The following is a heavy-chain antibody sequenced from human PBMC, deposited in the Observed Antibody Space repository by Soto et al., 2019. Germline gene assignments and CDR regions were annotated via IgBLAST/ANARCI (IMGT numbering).Heavy chain of an antibody. Sequence: QVQLVQSGAEVKNPGSSVKVSCKASGGTFSSYAISWVRQAPGQGLEWMGGIIPIFNTANYAQKFQGRVTITADEATYTAYMELGSLRSEDTAVYYCARDRDIAAAGLGYYGMDVWGQGSTVTVSS. D-gene: IGHD6-13*01. CDR1: GGTFSSYA. V-gene: IGHV1-69*12. CDR2: IIPIFNTA. CDR3: ARDRDIAAAGLGYYGMDV. J-gene: IGHJ6*02.